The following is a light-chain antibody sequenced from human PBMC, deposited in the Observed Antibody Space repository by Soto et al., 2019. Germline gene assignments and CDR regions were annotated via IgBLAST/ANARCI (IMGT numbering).Light chain of an antibody. V-gene: IGLV2-23*02. CDR1: SSDVGGYDL. CDR3: CSYGDTTTYV. J-gene: IGLJ1*01. CDR2: DVS. Sequence: QSALTQPASVSGSPGQSITISYTGTSSDVGGYDLVSWYQQHPGRAPNLMIYDVSQRPSGVSNRFSGSKSGNTASLTISGLQAEDEADYYCCSYGDTTTYVFGTGTKLTVL.